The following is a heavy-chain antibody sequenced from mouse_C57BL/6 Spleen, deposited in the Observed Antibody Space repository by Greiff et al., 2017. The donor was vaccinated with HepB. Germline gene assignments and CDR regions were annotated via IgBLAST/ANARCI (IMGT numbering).Heavy chain of an antibody. D-gene: IGHD2-4*01. J-gene: IGHJ3*01. CDR2: IRLKSDNYAT. CDR1: GFTFSNYW. Sequence: EVKVEESGGGLVQPGGSMKLSCVASGFTFSNYWMNWVRQSPEKGLEWVAQIRLKSDNYATHYAESVKGRFTISRDDSKSSVYLQMNNLRAEDTGIYYCTGGLQPAWFAYWGQGTLVTVSA. V-gene: IGHV6-3*01. CDR3: TGGLQPAWFAY.